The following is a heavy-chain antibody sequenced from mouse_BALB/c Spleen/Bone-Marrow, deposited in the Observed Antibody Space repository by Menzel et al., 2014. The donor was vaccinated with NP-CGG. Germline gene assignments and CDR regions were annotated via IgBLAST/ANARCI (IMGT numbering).Heavy chain of an antibody. CDR1: GFTFSSHA. Sequence: EVMLVESGGGLVKPGGSLKLSCAASGFTFSSHAMSWVRQSPEKRLEWVAEISSGGSYTYYPDTVTGRFTISRDNAKNTLYLEMSRLRSEDTAMYYCARERGYFDYWGQGTTLTVSS. CDR2: ISSGGSYT. J-gene: IGHJ2*01. V-gene: IGHV5-9-4*01. CDR3: ARERGYFDY.